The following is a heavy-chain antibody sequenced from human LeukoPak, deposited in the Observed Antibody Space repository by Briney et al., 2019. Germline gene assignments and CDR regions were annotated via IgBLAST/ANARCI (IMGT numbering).Heavy chain of an antibody. CDR3: ARHKRSSGLDAFDI. CDR1: GFTFSNYA. CDR2: VTASGENT. Sequence: PGGSLRLSCAASGFTFSNYAMSWVRQAPGKGLQWVSGVTASGENTYYVDSVTGRFTISRDNSKNMLYLQMNSLRAEDTAVYYCARHKRSSGLDAFDIWGQGTMVTVSS. D-gene: IGHD6-19*01. V-gene: IGHV3-23*01. J-gene: IGHJ3*02.